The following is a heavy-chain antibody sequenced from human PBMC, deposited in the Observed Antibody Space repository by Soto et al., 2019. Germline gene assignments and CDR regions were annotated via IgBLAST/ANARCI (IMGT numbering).Heavy chain of an antibody. V-gene: IGHV4-34*01. J-gene: IGHJ4*02. CDR1: GGSFSGYY. Sequence: SETLSLTCAVYGGSFSGYYWSWIRQPPGKGLEWIGEINHSGSTNYNPSLKSRVTISVDTSKNQFSLKLSPVTAADTAVYYCARRRSSRENDYWGQGTLVTVSS. CDR3: ARRRSSRENDY. CDR2: INHSGST. D-gene: IGHD6-13*01.